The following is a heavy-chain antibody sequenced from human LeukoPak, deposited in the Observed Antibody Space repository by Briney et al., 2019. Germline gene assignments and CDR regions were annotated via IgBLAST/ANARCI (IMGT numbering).Heavy chain of an antibody. Sequence: SETLSLTCTVSGGSISSYYWSWIRQPPGKGLEWIGYIYYSGSTNYNPSLKSRVTISVDTSKNQFSLKLSSVTAADTAVYYCARGGTIFGVVIEYWGQGTLVTVSS. CDR1: GGSISSYY. CDR3: ARGGTIFGVVIEY. V-gene: IGHV4-59*01. J-gene: IGHJ4*02. CDR2: IYYSGST. D-gene: IGHD3-3*01.